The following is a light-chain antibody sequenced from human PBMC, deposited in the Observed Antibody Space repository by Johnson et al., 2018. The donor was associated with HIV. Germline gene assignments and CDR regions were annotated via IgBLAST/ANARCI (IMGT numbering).Light chain of an antibody. CDR3: GTWDSSLCAEV. CDR2: ENN. J-gene: IGLJ1*01. CDR1: SSNIGNNY. V-gene: IGLV1-51*02. Sequence: QSILTQPPSVSAAPGQKVTISCSGSSSNIGNNYVSWYQQLPGTAPKLLIYENNKRPSGIPDRFSGPKSGTSATLGITGLQTGAEADYYCGTWDSSLCAEVFGTGTKVTVL.